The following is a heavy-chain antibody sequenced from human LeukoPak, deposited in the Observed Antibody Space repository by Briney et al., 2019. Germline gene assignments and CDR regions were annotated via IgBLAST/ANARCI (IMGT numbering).Heavy chain of an antibody. Sequence: ASVKVSCKASGGTFSSYAISWVRQAPGQGLEWMGGIIPIFGTANYAQKFQGRVTTTTDESTSTAYMELSSLRSEDTAVYYCASGGRDYDFWSGYNGAFDIWGQGTMVTVSS. CDR2: IIPIFGTA. CDR3: ASGGRDYDFWSGYNGAFDI. D-gene: IGHD3-3*01. V-gene: IGHV1-69*05. J-gene: IGHJ3*02. CDR1: GGTFSSYA.